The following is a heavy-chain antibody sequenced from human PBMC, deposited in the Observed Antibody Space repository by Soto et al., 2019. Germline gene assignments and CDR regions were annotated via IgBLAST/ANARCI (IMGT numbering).Heavy chain of an antibody. J-gene: IGHJ6*02. V-gene: IGHV1-2*02. D-gene: IGHD2-2*01. CDR2: INPNSGGT. CDR1: GYTFTGYY. CDR3: VVVVPAADYYYGMDV. Sequence: ASVKVSCKASGYTFTGYYMHWVRQAPGQGLEWMGWINPNSGGTNYAQKFQGRVTMTRDTSISTAYMERSRLRSDDTAVYYCVVVVPAADYYYGMDVWGQGTTVTVSS.